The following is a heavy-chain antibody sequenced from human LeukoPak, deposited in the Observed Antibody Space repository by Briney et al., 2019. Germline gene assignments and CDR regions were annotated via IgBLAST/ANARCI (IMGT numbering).Heavy chain of an antibody. CDR3: ARGAGIVVVPAAHNWFDP. D-gene: IGHD2-2*01. CDR2: IFYSGST. J-gene: IGHJ5*02. Sequence: KPSETLSLTCTVSGGSVSSGSYYWSWIRQPPGKGLEWIGYIFYSGSTNYNPSLKCRVTISVDTSKNQFSLKLSSVTAADTAVYYCARGAGIVVVPAAHNWFDPWGQGTLITVSS. V-gene: IGHV4-61*01. CDR1: GGSVSSGSYY.